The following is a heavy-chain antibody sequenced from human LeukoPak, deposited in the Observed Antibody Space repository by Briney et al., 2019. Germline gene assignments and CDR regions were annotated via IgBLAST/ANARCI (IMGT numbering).Heavy chain of an antibody. J-gene: IGHJ4*02. Sequence: GGSLRLSGAASGFTFSRYSMNWVRQAPGKGLEWVSSISSSSSYIYFADSMKGRFTISRDNAKNSLSLQMNSLRAEDTAVYYCARDYYGGDYFDYWGQGTLVTVSS. D-gene: IGHD3-10*01. V-gene: IGHV3-21*01. CDR3: ARDYYGGDYFDY. CDR1: GFTFSRYS. CDR2: ISSSSSYI.